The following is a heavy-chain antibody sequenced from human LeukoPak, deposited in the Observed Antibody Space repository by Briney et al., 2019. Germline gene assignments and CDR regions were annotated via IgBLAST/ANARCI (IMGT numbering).Heavy chain of an antibody. Sequence: ASETLSLTCTVSGGSISSYYWSWIRQPAGKGLEWIGRMHTTGSTNYNPSLKSRVTMSVDTSKKQFSLRVRSVTAADTAVYYCARGIHLDSWGQGTLVTVSS. V-gene: IGHV4-4*07. CDR3: ARGIHLDS. J-gene: IGHJ4*02. D-gene: IGHD1-14*01. CDR1: GGSISSYY. CDR2: MHTTGST.